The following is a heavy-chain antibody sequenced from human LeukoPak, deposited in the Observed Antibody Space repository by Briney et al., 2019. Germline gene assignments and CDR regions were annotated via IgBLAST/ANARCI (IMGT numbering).Heavy chain of an antibody. CDR2: IYYSGST. D-gene: IGHD3-22*01. CDR3: ARGYYDSSGYYLGFYFDY. Sequence: SETLSLTCTVSGGSVSSYYWSWIRQPPGKGLEWIGYIYYSGSTNYNPSLKSRVTISVDTSKNQFSLKLSSVTAADTAVYYCARGYYDSSGYYLGFYFDYWGQGTLVTVSS. V-gene: IGHV4-59*02. CDR1: GGSVSSYY. J-gene: IGHJ4*02.